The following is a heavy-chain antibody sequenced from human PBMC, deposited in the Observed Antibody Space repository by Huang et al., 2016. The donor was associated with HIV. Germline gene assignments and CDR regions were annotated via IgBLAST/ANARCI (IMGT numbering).Heavy chain of an antibody. Sequence: QLQLQESGPGLVKPSETLSLTCAVSGGSVSSSTYYWGWIRQPPGKGLEWIGSIYYSGTTYYNPSLKSRVTISGDTSKNQCSLKLNSVTAADTAVYYCARHDKQWLGLFDYWGQGTLVTVSS. J-gene: IGHJ4*02. CDR2: IYYSGTT. CDR1: GGSVSSSTYY. D-gene: IGHD6-19*01. V-gene: IGHV4-39*01. CDR3: ARHDKQWLGLFDY.